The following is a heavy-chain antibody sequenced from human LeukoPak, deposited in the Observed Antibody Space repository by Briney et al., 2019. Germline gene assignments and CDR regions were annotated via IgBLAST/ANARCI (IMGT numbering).Heavy chain of an antibody. Sequence: GGSLRLSCAASGFTFSSYAMSWVRQAPGKGLEWVSAISGSGGSTYYADSVKGRFTISRDNSKNTLYLQMNSLTAEDTAVYYCATRSVAGSWSAFDYWGQGTLVTVSS. J-gene: IGHJ4*02. CDR3: ATRSVAGSWSAFDY. D-gene: IGHD6-19*01. CDR2: ISGSGGST. V-gene: IGHV3-23*01. CDR1: GFTFSSYA.